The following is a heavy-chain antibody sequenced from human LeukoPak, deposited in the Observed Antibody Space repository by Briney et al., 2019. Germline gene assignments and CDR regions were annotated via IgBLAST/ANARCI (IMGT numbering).Heavy chain of an antibody. CDR2: ISSSSSYI. D-gene: IGHD6-13*01. V-gene: IGHV3-21*01. Sequence: PGGSLRLSCAASGFTFSSYSMNWVRQAPGKGLEWVSSISSSSSYIYYADSVKGRFTISRDNAKNSLYLQMNSLRAEDTAVYYCAGMQYSSSWAAFDYWGQGTLVTVSS. J-gene: IGHJ4*02. CDR1: GFTFSSYS. CDR3: AGMQYSSSWAAFDY.